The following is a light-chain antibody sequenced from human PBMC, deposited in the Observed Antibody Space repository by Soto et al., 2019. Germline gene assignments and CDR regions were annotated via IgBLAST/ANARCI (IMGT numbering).Light chain of an antibody. V-gene: IGKV3-11*01. CDR3: QQRNFRPEIT. Sequence: EIVLTQSPATLSLSPGERVTLSCRASQSVSNYLAWYQQKPGQAPRLLIFDASNRATGIPPRFSGSGSGTDFSLTISSLEPEDSAIYYCQQRNFRPEITFGGGTKVEI. CDR2: DAS. CDR1: QSVSNY. J-gene: IGKJ4*01.